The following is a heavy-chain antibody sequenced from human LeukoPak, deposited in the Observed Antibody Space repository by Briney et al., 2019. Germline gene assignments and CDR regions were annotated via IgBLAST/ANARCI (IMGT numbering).Heavy chain of an antibody. CDR3: AKGGCSGGSCYSVLSPFDY. D-gene: IGHD2-15*01. CDR2: ISGGSSGST. Sequence: GGSLRLSCAASGFTFSDYAMSWVRQAPGKGLEWLSVISGGSSGSTYYADSVTGRFTVSRDNSKNTVALQMNSLRAEDTAVYYCAKGGCSGGSCYSVLSPFDYWGQGTLVTVSS. V-gene: IGHV3-23*01. J-gene: IGHJ4*02. CDR1: GFTFSDYA.